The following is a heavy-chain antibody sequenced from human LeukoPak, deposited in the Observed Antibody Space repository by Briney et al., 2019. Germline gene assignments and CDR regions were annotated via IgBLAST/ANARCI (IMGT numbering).Heavy chain of an antibody. CDR2: ISSSSSYI. D-gene: IGHD2-15*01. V-gene: IGHV3-21*01. CDR1: GFTFSSYS. Sequence: GGSLRLSCAASGFTFSSYSMNWVRQAPGKGLEWVSSISSSSSYIYYADSVKGRFTISRDNAKNSLYLQMNSLRAEDTAVYYCARLALSYCSGGSCYSYGMDVWGQGTMVTVTS. CDR3: ARLALSYCSGGSCYSYGMDV. J-gene: IGHJ6*02.